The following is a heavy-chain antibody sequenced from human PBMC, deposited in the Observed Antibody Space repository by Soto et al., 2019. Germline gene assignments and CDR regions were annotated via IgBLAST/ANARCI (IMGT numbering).Heavy chain of an antibody. D-gene: IGHD3-3*01. CDR2: ISAYNGNT. V-gene: IGHV1-18*01. CDR3: ARSPSSITIFGVVIAHWFDP. CDR1: GYTFTSYG. Sequence: ASVKVSCKASGYTFTSYGISWVRQAPGQGLEWMGWISAYNGNTNYAQKLQGRVTMTTDTSTSTAYMELRSLRSDDTAVYYCARSPSSITIFGVVIAHWFDPWGQGTLVTVSS. J-gene: IGHJ5*02.